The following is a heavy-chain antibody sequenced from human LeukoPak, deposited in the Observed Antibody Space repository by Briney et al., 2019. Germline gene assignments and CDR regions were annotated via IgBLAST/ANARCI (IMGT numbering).Heavy chain of an antibody. Sequence: GGSLRLSCAASGFTFSSYAMSWVRQAPGKGLEWVSAISGSGGSTYYADSVKGRFTISRDNSKDTLYLQMNSLRAEDTAIYYCAKDRVYYYDSSGYYVDYWGQGTLVTVSS. CDR1: GFTFSSYA. J-gene: IGHJ4*02. D-gene: IGHD3-22*01. CDR2: ISGSGGST. CDR3: AKDRVYYYDSSGYYVDY. V-gene: IGHV3-23*01.